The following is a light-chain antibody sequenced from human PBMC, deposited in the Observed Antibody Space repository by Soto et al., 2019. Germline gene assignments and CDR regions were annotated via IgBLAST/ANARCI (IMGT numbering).Light chain of an antibody. CDR2: GAS. Sequence: EIVMTQSPATLSVSPGERATLSCRASQSVRSNLAWYQQKFGQAPRLLIYGASTRATGIPARFSGSGSGTEFTLTISSLQSEDLAVYYCQQYNNWPPWTFGQGTKVEIK. CDR3: QQYNNWPPWT. CDR1: QSVRSN. V-gene: IGKV3-15*01. J-gene: IGKJ1*01.